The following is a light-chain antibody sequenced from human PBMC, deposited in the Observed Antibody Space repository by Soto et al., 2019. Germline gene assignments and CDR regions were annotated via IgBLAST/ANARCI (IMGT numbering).Light chain of an antibody. CDR1: QSISTF. CDR3: QQYNSFT. Sequence: DIQMTQSPSTLSASVGHRVTMTCRASQSISTFLAWYQQKPGKAPKFLIYDASSLESGVPSRFSGSGSGTEFTLTISGLQPDDFATYYCQQYNSFTFGGGTKV. CDR2: DAS. V-gene: IGKV1-5*01. J-gene: IGKJ4*01.